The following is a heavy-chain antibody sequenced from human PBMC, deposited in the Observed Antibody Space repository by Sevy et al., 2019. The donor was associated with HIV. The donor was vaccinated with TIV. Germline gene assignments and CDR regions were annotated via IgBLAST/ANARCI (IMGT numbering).Heavy chain of an antibody. Sequence: GGSLRLSYAASGFTFSDYYMSWIRQAPGKGLEWLSYISNSGSDTFYADSVKGRFTISRDNAKNSLYLQLNSLRADDTAVYYCARDNNRAAMAYWGQGTLVTVSS. J-gene: IGHJ4*02. CDR1: GFTFSDYY. CDR3: ARDNNRAAMAY. D-gene: IGHD5-18*01. V-gene: IGHV3-11*01. CDR2: ISNSGSDT.